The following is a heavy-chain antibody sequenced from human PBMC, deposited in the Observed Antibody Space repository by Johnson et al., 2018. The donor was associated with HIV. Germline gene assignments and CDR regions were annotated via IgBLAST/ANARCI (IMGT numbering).Heavy chain of an antibody. D-gene: IGHD1-26*01. V-gene: IGHV3-53*01. CDR2: IYSGGLT. CDR1: GFTVRNNY. Sequence: VQLVESGGGWIQPGGSLRLSCAVSGFTVRNNYMSWVRQAPGKGLAWVSLIYSGGLTYYADSVMGRFTISRDNSKKTLYLQMNSLRAEDTGVYYCVKDRGSPGIPAAFEIWGQGTRVTVSS. CDR3: VKDRGSPGIPAAFEI. J-gene: IGHJ3*02.